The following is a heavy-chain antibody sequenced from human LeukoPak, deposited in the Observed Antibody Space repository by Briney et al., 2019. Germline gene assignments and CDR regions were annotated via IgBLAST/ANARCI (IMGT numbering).Heavy chain of an antibody. CDR2: INPNSGGT. J-gene: IGHJ4*02. CDR1: GYTFTGYY. D-gene: IGHD5-18*01. Sequence: ASVKVSCKASGYTFTGYYMHWVRQAPGQGLEWMGWINPNSGGTNYAQKFQGRVTMTRDTSISTAYMELSRLRSDDTAVYYCAGDLGFDTAYDSDYWGQGTLVTVSS. CDR3: AGDLGFDTAYDSDY. V-gene: IGHV1-2*02.